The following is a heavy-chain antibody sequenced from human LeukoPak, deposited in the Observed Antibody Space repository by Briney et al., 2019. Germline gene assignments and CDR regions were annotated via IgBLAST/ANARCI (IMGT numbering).Heavy chain of an antibody. J-gene: IGHJ4*02. V-gene: IGHV3-30*03. CDR2: ISSDGSNT. Sequence: PGGSLRLSCAASGFTFSTFAMRWVRQAPGRGLEWVAVISSDGSNTYYADSVKGRFTLSRDNSKNTLYLQMNSLRTADTAVYYCDAHYHDSSGSYRDSWGQGTLVTVSS. D-gene: IGHD3-22*01. CDR3: DAHYHDSSGSYRDS. CDR1: GFTFSTFA.